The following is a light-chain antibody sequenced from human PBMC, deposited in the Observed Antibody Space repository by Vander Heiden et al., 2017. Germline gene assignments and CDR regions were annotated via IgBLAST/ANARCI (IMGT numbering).Light chain of an antibody. J-gene: IGLJ1*01. V-gene: IGLV1-47*01. Sequence: QSVLTQPPSVSGPPGHRVTISCSGSRSNIGSNYVYWYQQFPGTAPKLLIYRTYQRPSGVPDRFSGSTSGTSASLAISGLRSEDEADYFCASWDDSLPEGVFGTGTKVTVL. CDR1: RSNIGSNY. CDR2: RTY. CDR3: ASWDDSLPEGV.